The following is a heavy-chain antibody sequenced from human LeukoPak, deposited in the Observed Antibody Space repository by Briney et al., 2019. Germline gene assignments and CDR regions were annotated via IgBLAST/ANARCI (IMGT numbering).Heavy chain of an antibody. D-gene: IGHD6-6*01. V-gene: IGHV4-59*01. CDR2: IFYSGST. CDR3: ARGAYSSSLGRLDN. Sequence: PSETLSLTCAVSGGSISSYYWNWIRQPPGKGLEWIGYIFYSGSTNYNPSLKSRVTITVDASKNQFSLKLNAVTAADTAVYYGARGAYSSSLGRLDNWGQGALVTVSS. J-gene: IGHJ4*02. CDR1: GGSISSYY.